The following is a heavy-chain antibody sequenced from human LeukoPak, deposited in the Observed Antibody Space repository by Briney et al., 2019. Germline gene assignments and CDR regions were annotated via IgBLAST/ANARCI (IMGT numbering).Heavy chain of an antibody. CDR1: GFTFSSYS. CDR2: ISSSSSYI. J-gene: IGHJ3*02. D-gene: IGHD3-16*01. CDR3: ARAVSLDAFDI. V-gene: IGHV3-21*01. Sequence: PGGSLRLSCAASGFTFSSYSMNWVRQAPGKGLEWVSSISSSSSYIYYADSVKGRFAISRDNAKNSLYLQMNSLRAEDTAVYYCARAVSLDAFDIWGQGTMVTVSS.